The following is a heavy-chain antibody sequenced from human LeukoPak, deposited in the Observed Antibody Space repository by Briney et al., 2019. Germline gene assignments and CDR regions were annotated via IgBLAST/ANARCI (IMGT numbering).Heavy chain of an antibody. Sequence: GGSLRLSCAASGLTFSNAWMSWVRQAPGKGLEWIGRIKSKTDGETTDYAAPVRGRFTISRDDSKSTLYLQMNRLKTEDTAVYYCITDSGAWQPIWGRGTMVAVSS. CDR3: ITDSGAWQPI. J-gene: IGHJ3*02. V-gene: IGHV3-15*01. D-gene: IGHD3-10*01. CDR2: IKSKTDGETT. CDR1: GLTFSNAW.